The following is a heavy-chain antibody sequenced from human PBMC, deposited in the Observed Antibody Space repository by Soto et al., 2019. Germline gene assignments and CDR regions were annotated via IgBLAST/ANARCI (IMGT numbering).Heavy chain of an antibody. CDR3: ARSRSGSWYYFDH. D-gene: IGHD6-13*01. J-gene: IGHJ4*02. Sequence: QLQLQESGPGLVKPSETLSLTCTVSGGSISSCLYYWGWIRQPPGKGLEWIGCICYIGTTYYNPSLKIRVAISVDTSKNHFSLRLSSVTAADTAVYYCARSRSGSWYYFDHWGQGTLVTVSS. CDR1: GGSISSCLYY. CDR2: ICYIGTT. V-gene: IGHV4-39*02.